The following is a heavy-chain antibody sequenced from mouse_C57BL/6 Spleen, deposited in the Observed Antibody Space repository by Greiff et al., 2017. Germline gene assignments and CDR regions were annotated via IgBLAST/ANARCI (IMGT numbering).Heavy chain of an antibody. CDR3: ARGEDTTSWFAY. D-gene: IGHD1-1*01. V-gene: IGHV1-64*01. CDR2: IHPNSGST. J-gene: IGHJ3*01. CDR1: GYTFTSYW. Sequence: VKLQQPGAELVKPGASVKLSCKASGYTFTSYWMHWVKQRPGQGLEWIGMIHPNSGSTNYNEKFKSKATLTVDKSSSTAYMQLSSLTSEDSAVYYCARGEDTTSWFAYWGQGTLVTVSA.